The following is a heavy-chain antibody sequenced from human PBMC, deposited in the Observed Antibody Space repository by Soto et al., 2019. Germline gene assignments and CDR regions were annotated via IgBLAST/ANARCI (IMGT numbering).Heavy chain of an antibody. Sequence: PSETLSLTCSVSGGSISNNNYHWVWIRHPPGKGLEWMGSIYYRGNTYYNPSLRSRITISVDTSRNQFSLALSPVTAADTAVYFCARLRGGCPADFWGQGTLVTVSS. CDR3: ARLRGGCPADF. D-gene: IGHD3-16*01. J-gene: IGHJ4*02. CDR1: GGSISNNNYH. V-gene: IGHV4-39*01. CDR2: IYYRGNT.